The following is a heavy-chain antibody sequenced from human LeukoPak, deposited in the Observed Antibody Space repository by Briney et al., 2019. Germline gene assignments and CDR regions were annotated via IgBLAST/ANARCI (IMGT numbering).Heavy chain of an antibody. D-gene: IGHD1-26*01. V-gene: IGHV1-69*06. CDR3: ARGERNVRFDP. CDR1: GGTFSSYA. Sequence: SVHVSCKASGGTFSSYAISWVRQAPGQGLEWMGGIIPIFGTANYAQKFQGRVTITADKSTSTAYMELSSLRSEDTAVYYCARGERNVRFDPWGQGTLVTVSS. CDR2: IIPIFGTA. J-gene: IGHJ5*02.